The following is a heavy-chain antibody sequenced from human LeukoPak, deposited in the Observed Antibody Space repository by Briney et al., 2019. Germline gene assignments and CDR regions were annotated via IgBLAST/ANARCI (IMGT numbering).Heavy chain of an antibody. V-gene: IGHV4-59*12. CDR1: GGSIRNFY. CDR3: ASGGTHYSL. J-gene: IGHJ4*02. CDR2: IHYSGRS. Sequence: SETLSLTCTLSGGSIRNFYWDWIRQPPGKGLEWIGYIHYSGRSSYNPSLKSRVTISLDTSRNQFSLKLTSVTAADTAVYYCASGGTHYSLWGQGTLVTVSS. D-gene: IGHD3-10*01.